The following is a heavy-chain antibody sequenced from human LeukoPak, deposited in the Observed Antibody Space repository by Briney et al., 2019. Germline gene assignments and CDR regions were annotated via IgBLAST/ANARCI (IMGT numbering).Heavy chain of an antibody. CDR3: ARLSGIYGDYEIDY. J-gene: IGHJ4*02. Sequence: ASVKVSCKASGYTLTSYGISWVRQAPGQGLEWMGWISAYNGNTNYAQKLQGRVTMTTDTSTSTAYMELRSLRSDDTAVYYCARLSGIYGDYEIDYWGQGTLVTVSS. V-gene: IGHV1-18*01. CDR2: ISAYNGNT. D-gene: IGHD4-17*01. CDR1: GYTLTSYG.